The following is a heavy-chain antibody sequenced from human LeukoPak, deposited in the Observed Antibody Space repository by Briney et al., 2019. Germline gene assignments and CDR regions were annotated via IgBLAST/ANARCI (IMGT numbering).Heavy chain of an antibody. CDR3: ARGGTKVVKNAFDI. CDR2: ISGSGGST. CDR1: GFTFSSYA. J-gene: IGHJ3*02. V-gene: IGHV3-23*01. D-gene: IGHD1-7*01. Sequence: QTGGSLRLSCAASGFTFSSYAMSWVRQAPGKGLEWVSAISGSGGSTYYADSVKGRFTISRDNSTDTLYLQFNSLRAEDTAIYNCARGGTKVVKNAFDIWGQGTMVTVSS.